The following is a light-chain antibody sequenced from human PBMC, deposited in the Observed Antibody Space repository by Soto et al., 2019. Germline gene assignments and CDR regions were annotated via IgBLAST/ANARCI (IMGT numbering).Light chain of an antibody. Sequence: QSALTQPPSASGSPGQSVTISCTGASSDVGGYNFVSRYQHHPGKAPRLMIYDVTQRPSGVPDRFSGSKSGNTASLTVSGLQVDDEAYYYCSSYAGSSIPVAFGGGTKLTVL. CDR2: DVT. CDR1: SSDVGGYNF. J-gene: IGLJ2*01. CDR3: SSYAGSSIPVA. V-gene: IGLV2-8*01.